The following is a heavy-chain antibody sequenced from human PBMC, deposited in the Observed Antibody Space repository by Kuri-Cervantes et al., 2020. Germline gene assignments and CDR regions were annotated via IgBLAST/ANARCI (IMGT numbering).Heavy chain of an antibody. J-gene: IGHJ5*02. V-gene: IGHV1-69*13. CDR2: IIPIFGTA. CDR1: GYTFTSYG. D-gene: IGHD2-15*01. CDR3: ARLPWRYCSGGSCLYNWFDP. Sequence: SVKVSCKASGYTFTSYGISWVRQAPGQGLEWMGGIIPIFGTANYAQKFQGRVTITADESTSTAYMELSGLRSEDTAVYYCARLPWRYCSGGSCLYNWFDPWGQGTLVTVSS.